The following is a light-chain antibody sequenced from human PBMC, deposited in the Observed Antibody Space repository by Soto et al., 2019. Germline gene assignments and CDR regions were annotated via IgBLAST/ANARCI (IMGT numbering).Light chain of an antibody. CDR1: QDISNY. J-gene: IGKJ1*01. CDR3: QNYNKAPWT. V-gene: IGKV1-27*01. Sequence: DILMTQSPSSLSASVGDRVTITCRASQDISNYLAWYQQKPEEVPQLLIYSASTLQSWVPSRFSGSRSGTDFTLIISSLQTEDVATDYYQNYNKAPWTFGQGTKVETK. CDR2: SAS.